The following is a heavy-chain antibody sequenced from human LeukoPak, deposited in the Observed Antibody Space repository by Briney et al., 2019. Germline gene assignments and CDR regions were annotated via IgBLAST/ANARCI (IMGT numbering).Heavy chain of an antibody. CDR3: ARVYGGIAAEGGFDY. D-gene: IGHD6-25*01. Sequence: SETLSLTCTVSGGSISSYYWSWIRQTAGKGLEWIGRIHTSGSTNHNPSPSLKSRVTMSVDTSKNQFSLRLSPVTAADTAVYYCARVYGGIAAEGGFDYWGQGTLVTVSS. J-gene: IGHJ4*02. CDR2: IHTSGST. CDR1: GGSISSYY. V-gene: IGHV4-4*07.